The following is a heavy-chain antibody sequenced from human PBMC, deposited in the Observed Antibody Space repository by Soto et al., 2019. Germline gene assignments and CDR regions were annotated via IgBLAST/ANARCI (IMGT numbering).Heavy chain of an antibody. Sequence: GGSLRLSCAGSGFTFSTYSMNWVRQAPGKGLEWVSGIYGNCGGTFYADSVKGRFTISRDNSKNTLYLQMNSLRAEDTAVYYCVKEGTVTTAGPRFWGQGTLVTVSS. CDR2: IYGNCGGT. D-gene: IGHD4-17*01. CDR1: GFTFSTYS. CDR3: VKEGTVTTAGPRF. J-gene: IGHJ4*02. V-gene: IGHV3-23*01.